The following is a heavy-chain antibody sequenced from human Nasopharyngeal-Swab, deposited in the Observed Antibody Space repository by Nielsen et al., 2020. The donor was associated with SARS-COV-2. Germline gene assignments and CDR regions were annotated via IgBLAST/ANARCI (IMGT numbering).Heavy chain of an antibody. Sequence: ASVKVSCKASGYTFTSYDINWVRQATGQGLEWMGWMNPNSGNTGYAQKFQGRVTMTRNTSISTAYMELSSLRSEDTAVYYCARMYAIHGYYYYYMDVWGKGTTVTVSS. D-gene: IGHD2-8*01. CDR3: ARMYAIHGYYYYYMDV. J-gene: IGHJ6*03. CDR2: MNPNSGNT. CDR1: GYTFTSYD. V-gene: IGHV1-8*01.